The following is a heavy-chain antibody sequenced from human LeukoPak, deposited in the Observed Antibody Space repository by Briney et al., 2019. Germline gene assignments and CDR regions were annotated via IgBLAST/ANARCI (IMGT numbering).Heavy chain of an antibody. CDR1: GFTFGDYY. V-gene: IGHV3-11*01. CDR2: ISGSGDNI. D-gene: IGHD3-16*01. CDR3: ARDGGHYHSEKHYDVNY. Sequence: GGSLRLSCAASGFTFGDYYMSWIRQAPRKGLEWISYISGSGDNIYYAGPVQGRFTISRDNSRNSLFLQLNSLTPEDTAVYYCARDGGHYHSEKHYDVNYWGQGTLVTVSS. J-gene: IGHJ4*02.